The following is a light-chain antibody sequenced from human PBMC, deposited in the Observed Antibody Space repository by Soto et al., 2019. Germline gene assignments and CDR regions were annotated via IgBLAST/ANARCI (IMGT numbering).Light chain of an antibody. CDR1: QSVSGN. CDR3: QRYNNWPT. V-gene: IGKV3-15*01. CDR2: GAS. Sequence: EIVMTQYPATRSLSPGERATLSWRASQSVSGNLAWYQQKPGQAPRLLIYGASTSATGIPVRVSGTGSGTEFTLTSISMKAEYFAVYYCQRYNNWPTFGQGTKVDI. J-gene: IGKJ1*01.